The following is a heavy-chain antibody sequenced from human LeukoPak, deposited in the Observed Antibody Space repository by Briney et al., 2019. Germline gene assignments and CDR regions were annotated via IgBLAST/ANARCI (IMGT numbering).Heavy chain of an antibody. D-gene: IGHD1-26*01. CDR3: AKALGIVGATMAY. CDR2: IYHSGST. CDR1: GGSISSGGYY. J-gene: IGHJ4*02. V-gene: IGHV4-30-2*01. Sequence: TSQTLSLTCTVSGGSISSGGYYWSWIRQPPGKGLEWIGYIYHSGSTYYNPSLKSRVTISVDRSKNQFSLKLSSVTAADTAVYYCAKALGIVGATMAYWGQGTLVTVSS.